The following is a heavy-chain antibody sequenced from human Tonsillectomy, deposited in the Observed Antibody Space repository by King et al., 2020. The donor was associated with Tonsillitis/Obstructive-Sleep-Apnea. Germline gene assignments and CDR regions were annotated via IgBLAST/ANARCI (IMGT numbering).Heavy chain of an antibody. CDR3: AKDMRTSVRYNYMDV. CDR1: GFTFDDYA. CDR2: ISWNSGSI. D-gene: IGHD1-1*01. Sequence: VQLVESGGGLVQPGRSLRLSCAASGFTFDDYAMYWVRQAPGKGLEWVSGISWNSGSIGYADSVKGRFTISRDNAKNSLYLQMNSLRGEDTALYYCAKDMRTSVRYNYMDVWGKGTTVTVSS. V-gene: IGHV3-9*01. J-gene: IGHJ6*03.